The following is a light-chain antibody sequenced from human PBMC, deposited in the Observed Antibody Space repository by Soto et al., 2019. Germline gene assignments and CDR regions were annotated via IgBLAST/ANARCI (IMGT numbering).Light chain of an antibody. V-gene: IGKV3-15*01. CDR1: QSVSSN. CDR3: QQYNNWPPMT. J-gene: IGKJ1*01. CDR2: GSS. Sequence: EIVMTHSPSTLSVSPGERATLSCRASQSVSSNLAWYQQKPGQALRLLIYGSSTRATGIPARFSGSGSGTVFTLTIRRTRSEVFAVYYCQQYNNWPPMTLGQGTKVVLK.